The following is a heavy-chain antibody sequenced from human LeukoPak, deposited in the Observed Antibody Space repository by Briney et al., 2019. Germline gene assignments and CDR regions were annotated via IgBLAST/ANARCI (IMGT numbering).Heavy chain of an antibody. CDR3: ARDREGDYGMDV. J-gene: IGHJ6*02. CDR1: GGSISSYY. Sequence: SETLSLTCTVSGGSISSYYWSWIRQPPGKGLEWIGYIYYSGSTNYNPSLKSRVTISVDTSKSQFSLKLSSVTAADTAVYYCARDREGDYGMDVWGQGTTVTVSS. V-gene: IGHV4-59*01. CDR2: IYYSGST.